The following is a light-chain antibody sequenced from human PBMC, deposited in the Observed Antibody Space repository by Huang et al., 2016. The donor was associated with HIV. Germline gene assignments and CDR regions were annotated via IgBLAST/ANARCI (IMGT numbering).Light chain of an antibody. CDR1: QSVGSN. V-gene: IGKV3-15*01. Sequence: EIVMTQSPASLSVSPGERATVSCRASQSVGSNLAWHQHIPGQHPHLLIYGACTRATGHPARFSGSGAETEFTLTFNNRQSDDCAVYYCQQYNNWPLPVGGGTKQDIK. J-gene: IGKJ4*01. CDR2: GAC. CDR3: QQYNNWPLP.